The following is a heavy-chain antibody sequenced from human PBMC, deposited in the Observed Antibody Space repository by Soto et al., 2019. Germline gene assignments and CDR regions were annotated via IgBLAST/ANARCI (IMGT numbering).Heavy chain of an antibody. CDR3: ARDHLNDYGDPNCFDP. D-gene: IGHD4-17*01. V-gene: IGHV1-69*13. Sequence: SVKVSCKASGGTFSSYAISWVRQAPGQGLEWMGGIIPIFGTANYAQKFQGRVTITADESTSTAYMELSSLRSEDTAAYYCARDHLNDYGDPNCFDPWGQGTLVTVST. CDR1: GGTFSSYA. CDR2: IIPIFGTA. J-gene: IGHJ5*02.